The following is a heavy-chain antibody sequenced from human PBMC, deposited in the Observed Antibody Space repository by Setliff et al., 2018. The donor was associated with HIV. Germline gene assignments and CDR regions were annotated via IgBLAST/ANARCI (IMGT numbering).Heavy chain of an antibody. J-gene: IGHJ6*03. D-gene: IGHD4-17*01. CDR3: VRVTADRTNYYYYMDV. CDR1: GYTFISYG. CDR2: ISAYNGNT. Sequence: GASVKVSCKASGYTFISYGITWVRQAPGQGLEWMGWISAYNGNTNYAQKLRGRVTMTTDTSTNTAYMEVRSLTSDDTAVYYCVRVTADRTNYYYYMDVWGKGTTVTVSS. V-gene: IGHV1-18*01.